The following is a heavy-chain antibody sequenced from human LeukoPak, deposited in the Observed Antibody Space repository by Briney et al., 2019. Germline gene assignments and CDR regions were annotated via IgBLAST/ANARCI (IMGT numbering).Heavy chain of an antibody. J-gene: IGHJ4*02. CDR2: IKQDGSEI. V-gene: IGHV3-7*03. CDR3: VRGNPFGGY. D-gene: IGHD2-15*01. CDR1: GFTLSSYW. Sequence: GGSLRLSCAASGFTLSSYWMIWVRQAPGKGLEWVANIKQDGSEISYVDSVKGRFTISRDNAKNSLYLQMNSLRAEDTAVYYCVRGNPFGGYWGQGTLVTVSS.